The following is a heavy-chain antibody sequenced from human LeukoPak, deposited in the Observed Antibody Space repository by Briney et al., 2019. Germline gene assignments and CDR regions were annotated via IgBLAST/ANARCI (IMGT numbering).Heavy chain of an antibody. D-gene: IGHD1-26*01. CDR1: GGTFSSYA. J-gene: IGHJ4*02. CDR3: AREREIVRATYTSEFDY. Sequence: SVKVSCKASGGTFSSYAISWVRQAPGQGLEWMGRIIPILGIANYAQKFQGRVTITADKSASTAYMELSSLRSEDTAVYYCAREREIVRATYTSEFDYWGQGTLVTVSS. CDR2: IIPILGIA. V-gene: IGHV1-69*04.